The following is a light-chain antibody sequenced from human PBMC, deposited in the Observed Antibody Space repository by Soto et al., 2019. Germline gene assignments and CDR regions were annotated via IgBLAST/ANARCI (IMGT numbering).Light chain of an antibody. Sequence: DIQMTQSPSTLYESVGDRVTIACRASQRMSTWVAWYQHKPGKAPKLLMHDASSLETGVPSRFSGSGSGTEFTLTINSLQPADFATYYCQQYSAYATFGQGTTVAIK. CDR2: DAS. J-gene: IGKJ1*01. V-gene: IGKV1-5*01. CDR3: QQYSAYAT. CDR1: QRMSTW.